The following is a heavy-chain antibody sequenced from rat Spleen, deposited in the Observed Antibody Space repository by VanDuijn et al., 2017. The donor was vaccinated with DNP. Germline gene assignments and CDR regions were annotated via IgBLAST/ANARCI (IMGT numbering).Heavy chain of an antibody. V-gene: IGHV2-32*01. Sequence: QVQLKESGPGLVQPSQTLSLTCTVSGFSLTSYHVHWVRQPPGKGLEWMGVVWSDGDTSYNSALKSRLSISRDTSKSHVFLKMNSLQTEDTATYYCARDKGHTTGTFGDWGQGVMVTVSS. D-gene: IGHD1-9*01. J-gene: IGHJ2*01. CDR3: ARDKGHTTGTFGD. CDR1: GFSLTSYH. CDR2: VWSDGDT.